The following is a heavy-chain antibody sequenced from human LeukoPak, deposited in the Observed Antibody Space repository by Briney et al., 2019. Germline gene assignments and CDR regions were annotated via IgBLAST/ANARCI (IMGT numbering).Heavy chain of an antibody. CDR2: INPNSGGT. CDR1: GYTFTGYY. V-gene: IGHV1-2*02. D-gene: IGHD3-3*01. J-gene: IGHJ5*02. CDR3: ARGYSSYDLPAFDP. Sequence: ASVKVSCKASGYTFTGYYMHWVRQAPGQGLEWMGWINPNSGGTNYAQKFQGRATMTRDTSISTAYMELSRLRSDDTAVYYCARGYSSYDLPAFDPWGQGTLVTVSS.